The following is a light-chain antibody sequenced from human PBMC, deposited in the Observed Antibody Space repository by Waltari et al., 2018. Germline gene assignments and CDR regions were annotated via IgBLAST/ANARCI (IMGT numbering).Light chain of an antibody. CDR3: QTGGFGIWV. V-gene: IGLV4-69*01. J-gene: IGLJ3*02. Sequence: QLMLTQSPSASASLGASVRPTCTLSSGHSSYAVARPQQQPEKGPRYLMKVNSDGSHIKGDGIPDRFSGSSSGAERYLTISSLQSEDEADYYCQTGGFGIWVFGGGTKLTVL. CDR2: VNSDGSH. CDR1: SGHSSYA.